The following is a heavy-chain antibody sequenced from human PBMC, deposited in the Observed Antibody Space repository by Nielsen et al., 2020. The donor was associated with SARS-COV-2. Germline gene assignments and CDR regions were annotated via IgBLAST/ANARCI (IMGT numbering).Heavy chain of an antibody. CDR1: GFTFSSYG. V-gene: IGHV3-30*18. Sequence: GESLKISCAASGFTFSSYGMHWVRQAPGKGLEWVAVISYDGSNKYYADSVKGRFTISRDNSKNTLYLQMNSLRAEDTAVYYCAKDRWELGSAFDIWGQGTMVTVSS. J-gene: IGHJ3*02. D-gene: IGHD1-26*01. CDR3: AKDRWELGSAFDI. CDR2: ISYDGSNK.